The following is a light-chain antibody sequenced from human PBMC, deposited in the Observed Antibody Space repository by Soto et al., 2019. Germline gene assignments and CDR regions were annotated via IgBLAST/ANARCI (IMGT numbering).Light chain of an antibody. CDR3: QQYGSSPRT. Sequence: EIVLTQSPGTLSLSPGESATLSCRASQSVSSNFLAWYQQKTGQAPRLLIYGAPNRATGIPDRLSGSGSGTDLNLTIGRLEPEDFAVYYCQQYGSSPRTFGQGTQVDIK. V-gene: IGKV3-20*01. CDR2: GAP. CDR1: QSVSSNF. J-gene: IGKJ1*01.